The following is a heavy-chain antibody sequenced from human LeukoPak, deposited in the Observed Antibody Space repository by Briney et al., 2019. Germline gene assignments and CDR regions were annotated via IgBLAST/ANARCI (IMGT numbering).Heavy chain of an antibody. V-gene: IGHV3-33*01. J-gene: IGHJ4*02. CDR3: ARGRRWLQAESPKDY. D-gene: IGHD5-24*01. CDR2: IWYDGSNK. Sequence: IWYDGSNKYYADSVKGRFTISRDNSKNTLYLQMNSLRAEDTAVYYCARGRRWLQAESPKDYWGQGTLVTVSS.